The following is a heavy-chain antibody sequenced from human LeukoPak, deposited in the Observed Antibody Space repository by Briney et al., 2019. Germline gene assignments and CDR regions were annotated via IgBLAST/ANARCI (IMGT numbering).Heavy chain of an antibody. D-gene: IGHD3/OR15-3a*01. CDR1: GFTFSNYG. V-gene: IGHV3-30*03. CDR3: AGGLYYFDY. CDR2: ISYDGSNK. Sequence: GGSLRPSCAASGFTFSNYGMHWARQAQGQGLEWVAAISYDGSNKYYADSVKGRFTISRDNSRNTLSLQMNSLRAEDTAVYYCAGGLYYFDYSGQGTLVTVSS. J-gene: IGHJ4*02.